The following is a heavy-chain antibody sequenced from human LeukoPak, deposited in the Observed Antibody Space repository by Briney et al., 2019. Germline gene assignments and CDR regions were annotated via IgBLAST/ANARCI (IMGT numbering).Heavy chain of an antibody. CDR1: GSSISSYY. D-gene: IGHD1-26*01. CDR2: IYTSGST. J-gene: IGHJ3*02. Sequence: SETLSLTCTVSGSSISSYYWSWIRQPAGKGLEWIGRIYTSGSTNYNPSLKSRVTMSVDTSKNQFSLKLSSVTAADTAVYYCARVRIVGATNGALFDIWGQGTMVTVSS. CDR3: ARVRIVGATNGALFDI. V-gene: IGHV4-4*07.